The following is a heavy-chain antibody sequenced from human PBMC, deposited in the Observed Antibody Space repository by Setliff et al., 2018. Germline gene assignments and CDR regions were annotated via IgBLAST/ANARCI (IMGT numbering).Heavy chain of an antibody. V-gene: IGHV4-59*01. CDR3: ARTESYVMAFDI. D-gene: IGHD3-16*01. J-gene: IGHJ3*02. Sequence: SETLSLTCTVSGGSISSYYWSWIRQPPGKGLEWIGYIYHSGSTNYNPSLKSRVTTSVDTSKKQFSLRLSSVTAADTAVYYCARTESYVMAFDIWGQGTMVTVSS. CDR2: IYHSGST. CDR1: GGSISSYY.